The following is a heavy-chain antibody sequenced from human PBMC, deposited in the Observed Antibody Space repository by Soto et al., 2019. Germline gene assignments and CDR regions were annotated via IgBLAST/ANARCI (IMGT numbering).Heavy chain of an antibody. D-gene: IGHD3-3*01. CDR2: INPSGCST. CDR1: GYTFTSYY. J-gene: IGHJ6*02. CDR3: ARGSRITIFGVVIIREKPLYGMDV. V-gene: IGHV1-46*01. Sequence: GASVKVSCKASGYTFTSYYMHWVRQAPGQGLEWMGIINPSGCSTSYAQKFQGRVTMTRDTSTSTVYMELSSLRSEDTAVYYCARGSRITIFGVVIIREKPLYGMDVWGQGTTVTVSS.